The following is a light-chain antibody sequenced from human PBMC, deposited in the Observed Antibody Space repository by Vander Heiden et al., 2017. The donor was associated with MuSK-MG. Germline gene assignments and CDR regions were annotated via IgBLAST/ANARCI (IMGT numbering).Light chain of an antibody. J-gene: IGLJ2*01. V-gene: IGLV6-57*03. Sequence: NFMLTQPHSVSESPGKTVTISCTRSSGSIASNYVQWYQQRPGSAPTTVIYEDNQRPSVVPDRFSGSIDSSSNSASLTISGLKTEDEADYYYQSYDSSNVVFGGGTKLTVL. CDR3: QSYDSSNVV. CDR2: EDN. CDR1: SGSIASNY.